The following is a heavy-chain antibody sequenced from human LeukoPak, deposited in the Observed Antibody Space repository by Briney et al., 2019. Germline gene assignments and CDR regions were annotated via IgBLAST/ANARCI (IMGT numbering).Heavy chain of an antibody. D-gene: IGHD1-1*01. CDR2: ISYDGSNT. V-gene: IGHV3-30*18. J-gene: IGHJ6*04. Sequence: GGSLRLSCAASGFTVTNYAMYWVRQAPGKGLEWVAVISYDGSNTYYADSVKGRFTISRDNSKNTLYLQMNSLRAEDTAVYYCAKDPRVVWNDDYYYYGMDVWGKGTTVTVSS. CDR1: GFTVTNYA. CDR3: AKDPRVVWNDDYYYYGMDV.